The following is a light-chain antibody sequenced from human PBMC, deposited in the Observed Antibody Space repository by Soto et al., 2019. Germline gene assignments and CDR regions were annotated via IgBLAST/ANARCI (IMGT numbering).Light chain of an antibody. V-gene: IGKV1-13*02. CDR2: DAS. Sequence: AIQFTQSPSSLSASVGDRVTITCRASQGISSYLTWYQQKPGKAPKLLITDASKLESGVPPRFNGSRSETEFTLTIRNLQPDDFATYYCQQYNSFPWTFGLGTKVDI. J-gene: IGKJ1*01. CDR1: QGISSY. CDR3: QQYNSFPWT.